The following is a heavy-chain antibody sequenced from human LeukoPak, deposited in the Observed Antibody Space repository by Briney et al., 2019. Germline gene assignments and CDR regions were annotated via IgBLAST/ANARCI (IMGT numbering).Heavy chain of an antibody. D-gene: IGHD6-13*01. V-gene: IGHV3-9*01. Sequence: PGGSLRLSCAASGFTFDDYAMHWVRQAPGKGLEWVSGISWNSGSIGYADSVKGRFTISRDNAKNSLYLQMNSLRAEDTALYYCAKDIAVGSSSYYGMDVWGQGTTVTGSS. CDR2: ISWNSGSI. J-gene: IGHJ6*02. CDR1: GFTFDDYA. CDR3: AKDIAVGSSSYYGMDV.